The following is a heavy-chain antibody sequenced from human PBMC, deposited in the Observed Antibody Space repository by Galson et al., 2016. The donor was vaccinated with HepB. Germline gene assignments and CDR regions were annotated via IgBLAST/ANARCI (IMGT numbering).Heavy chain of an antibody. Sequence: SLRLSCAASGFTFSTYAMHWVRQAPGKGLEWVALISYDGSNKYYAESVKGRFTISRDNSKNTIYLQMNSLRAEDTAVYYCARDSSWAVFMIHWYFNLWGRGTLFTVSS. J-gene: IGHJ2*01. CDR1: GFTFSTYA. D-gene: IGHD3-16*01. CDR2: ISYDGSNK. CDR3: ARDSSWAVFMIHWYFNL. V-gene: IGHV3-30-3*01.